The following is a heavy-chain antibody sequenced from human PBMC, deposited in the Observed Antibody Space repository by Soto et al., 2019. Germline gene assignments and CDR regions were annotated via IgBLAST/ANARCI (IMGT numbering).Heavy chain of an antibody. CDR1: GYSFSNYW. J-gene: IGHJ6*02. Sequence: GESLKISCKTSGYSFSNYWIGWVRQMPGKGLEWMGIIYPGDSHTRYSPSFQGQVTISADKSISTAYLQWSSLKASDTAMYYCARRFTSNSCYTLSGYYGMDVWGQGTSVNVSS. D-gene: IGHD2-2*02. CDR3: ARRFTSNSCYTLSGYYGMDV. CDR2: IYPGDSHT. V-gene: IGHV5-51*01.